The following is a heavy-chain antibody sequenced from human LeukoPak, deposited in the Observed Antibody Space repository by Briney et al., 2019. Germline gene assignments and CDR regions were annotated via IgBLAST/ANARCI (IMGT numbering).Heavy chain of an antibody. CDR1: GFTSTSYA. J-gene: IGHJ3*02. CDR3: AKEVGIEGRFGEPFDI. V-gene: IGHV3-23*01. Sequence: GGSLRLSCAASGFTSTSYAMSWVRQAPGPGLEWVSAISGSGGSTYYADTVKGRFIISRDNSKNDLYQQMNSLRAEDTAVYYCAKEVGIEGRFGEPFDIWGQGTMVTVSS. CDR2: ISGSGGST. D-gene: IGHD3-10*01.